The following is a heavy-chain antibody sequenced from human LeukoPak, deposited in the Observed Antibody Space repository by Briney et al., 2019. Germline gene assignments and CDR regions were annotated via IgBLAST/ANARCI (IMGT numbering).Heavy chain of an antibody. Sequence: PGGSLRLSCAASGFTFSNFGMSWVRQAPGKGLEWVAVISYDGSNKYYADSVKGRFTISRDNSKNTLYLQMNSLRAEDTAVYYCANHPDSSGDYWGQGTLVTVSS. V-gene: IGHV3-30*18. CDR3: ANHPDSSGDY. CDR2: ISYDGSNK. J-gene: IGHJ4*02. CDR1: GFTFSNFG. D-gene: IGHD3-22*01.